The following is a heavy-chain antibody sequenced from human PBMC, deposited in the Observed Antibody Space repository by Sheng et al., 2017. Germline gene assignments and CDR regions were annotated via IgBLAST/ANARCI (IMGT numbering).Heavy chain of an antibody. CDR3: AKLQGLAVFDV. CDR1: GFTFSDYA. V-gene: IGHV3-23*04. J-gene: IGHJ3*01. Sequence: EVQLVESGGGLVQPGGSLRLSCAASGFTFSDYAMTWVRQAPGKGLEWVSTITGSGGNTYYADSVKGRFTISRDNSKNMLHLQMNSLGGEDTAVYYCAKLQGLAVFDVWGQGTMVTVSS. D-gene: IGHD3-16*01. CDR2: ITGSGGNT.